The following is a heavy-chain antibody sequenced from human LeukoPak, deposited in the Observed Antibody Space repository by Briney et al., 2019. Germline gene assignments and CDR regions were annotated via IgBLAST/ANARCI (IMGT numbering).Heavy chain of an antibody. V-gene: IGHV3-23*01. CDR3: AKGRRTMVRGVIIDFDY. D-gene: IGHD3-10*01. Sequence: PGGSLRLSCAASGFTFSSYAMSWVRQAPGKGLEWVSAISGSGGSTYYADSVKGRFTISRDNSKNTLYLQMNSLRAEDTAVYYCAKGRRTMVRGVIIDFDYWGQGTLVTVSS. J-gene: IGHJ4*02. CDR2: ISGSGGST. CDR1: GFTFSSYA.